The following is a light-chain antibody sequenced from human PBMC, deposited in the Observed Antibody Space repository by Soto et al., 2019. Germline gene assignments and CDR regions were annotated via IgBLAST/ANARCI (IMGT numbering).Light chain of an antibody. Sequence: DVQMTQSPSSLSASVGDRVTITCRASQDINSWLAWYQQKPGNAPKSLIYAASSLQTGGPSRFSGSASGTHFTLTISNLQPEDSATYYCQQYNIYPLTFGGGTKVEIK. J-gene: IGKJ4*01. CDR1: QDINSW. CDR2: AAS. V-gene: IGKV1D-16*01. CDR3: QQYNIYPLT.